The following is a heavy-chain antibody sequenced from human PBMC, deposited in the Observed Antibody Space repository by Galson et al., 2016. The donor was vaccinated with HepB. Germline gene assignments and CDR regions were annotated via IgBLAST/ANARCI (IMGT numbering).Heavy chain of an antibody. CDR1: GFTFRNHP. Sequence: SLRLSCAVSGFTFRNHPMHWIRQVPGKGLMWVAGIECDGTRPLYAASVEGRFITSRDSAENTVYLQMNRLRAEDTALYYWARDLSGPDRWGRGTLVTVSP. CDR3: ARDLSGPDR. J-gene: IGHJ5*02. V-gene: IGHV3-74*01. CDR2: IECDGTRP.